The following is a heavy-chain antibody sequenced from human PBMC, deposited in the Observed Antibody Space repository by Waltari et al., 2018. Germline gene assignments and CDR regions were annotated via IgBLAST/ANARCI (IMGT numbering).Heavy chain of an antibody. Sequence: EVQRGQAGGEGKKPGESRKNPGKGAGNSWCSHRNGGGRQTTGKGLEWMGIIYPGDSDTRYSPSFHGQVTISADKSISTAYLQWSSLKASDTAMYYCARQEGASRSSYYYGMDVWGQGTTVTVSS. CDR1: GNSWCSHR. CDR2: IYPGDSDT. V-gene: IGHV5-51*01. D-gene: IGHD1-26*01. J-gene: IGHJ6*02. CDR3: ARQEGASRSSYYYGMDV.